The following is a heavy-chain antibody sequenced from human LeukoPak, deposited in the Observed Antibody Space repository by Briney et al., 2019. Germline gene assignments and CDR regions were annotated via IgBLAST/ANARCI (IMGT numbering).Heavy chain of an antibody. CDR2: MNPNSGNT. D-gene: IGHD6-13*01. V-gene: IGHV1-8*01. Sequence: ASVKVSCKASGYTFTSYDINWVRQATGQGLEWMGWMNPNSGNTGYAQKFQGRVTMTRNTSISTAYMELSSLRSEDTAVYYCARSDSSSWYSVHYYYMDVWGKGTTVTVSS. CDR1: GYTFTSYD. J-gene: IGHJ6*03. CDR3: ARSDSSSWYSVHYYYMDV.